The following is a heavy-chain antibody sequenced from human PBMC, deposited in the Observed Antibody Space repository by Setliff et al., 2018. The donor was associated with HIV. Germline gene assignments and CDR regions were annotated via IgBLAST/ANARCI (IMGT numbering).Heavy chain of an antibody. V-gene: IGHV1-3*01. D-gene: IGHD3-22*01. J-gene: IGHJ4*02. Sequence: ASVKVSCKASGYSFSNFAIHWVRQAPGQRLEWLGWINAVSGNTRYSQKFQDRLTITRDTSARTVYMELSSLKSEDAAVYYCARVRCSGYYPLLTGNRSDFWGQGTLVTVSS. CDR3: ARVRCSGYYPLLTGNRSDF. CDR1: GYSFSNFA. CDR2: INAVSGNT.